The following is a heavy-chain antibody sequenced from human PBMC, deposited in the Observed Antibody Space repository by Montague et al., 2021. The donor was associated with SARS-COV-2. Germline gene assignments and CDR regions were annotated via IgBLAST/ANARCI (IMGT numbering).Heavy chain of an antibody. V-gene: IGHV3-48*03. CDR3: SRDRTQNYYDSSGYEY. D-gene: IGHD3-22*01. CDR2: ISRSCSTI. CDR1: GFLFSIYS. J-gene: IGHJ4*02. Sequence: SLRLSCTASGFLFSIYSINWVLQAPGKGLEWGSYISRSCSTIYYXDSLTVGYHISRDNAKNSLYLHLNSLRAEDTAVYYCSRDRTQNYYDSSGYEYWGQGTLVTVSS.